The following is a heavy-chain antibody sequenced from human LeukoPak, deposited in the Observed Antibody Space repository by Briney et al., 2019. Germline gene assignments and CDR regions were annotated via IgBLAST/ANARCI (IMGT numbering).Heavy chain of an antibody. CDR3: ARARYSSSWEYYFDY. J-gene: IGHJ4*02. Sequence: PSETLSLTCAVYGGSFSGYYWSWIRQPPGKGLEWIGEINHSGSTNYNPSLKNRGTISVDTSKNQFSLKLSSVTAADTAVYYCARARYSSSWEYYFDYWGQGTLVTVSS. CDR1: GGSFSGYY. D-gene: IGHD6-13*01. V-gene: IGHV4-34*01. CDR2: INHSGST.